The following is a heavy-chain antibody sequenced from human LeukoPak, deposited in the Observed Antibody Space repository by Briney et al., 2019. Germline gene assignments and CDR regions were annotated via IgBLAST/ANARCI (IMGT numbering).Heavy chain of an antibody. V-gene: IGHV4-39*07. D-gene: IGHD2-15*01. CDR1: GGSISSSSYY. J-gene: IGHJ4*02. Sequence: SETLSLTCTVSGGSISSSSYYWGWIRQPPGKGLEWIGSIYYSGSTYYNPPLKSRVTISVDTSKNQFSLKLGSVTAADTAVYYCARIIPYCSGGTCSDYFDYWGQGSLVTVSS. CDR2: IYYSGST. CDR3: ARIIPYCSGGTCSDYFDY.